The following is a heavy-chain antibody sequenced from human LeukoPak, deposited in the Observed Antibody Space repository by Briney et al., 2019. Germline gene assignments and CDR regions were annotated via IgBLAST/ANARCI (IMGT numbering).Heavy chain of an antibody. D-gene: IGHD5-24*01. CDR1: GFTFSNYE. Sequence: PGGSLRLSCAASGFTFSNYEMNWVRQAPGKGLEWVSLISRSGSTIYYADSVKGRFTISRDNAKNTLYLQMSSLRAEDTGVYYCGSSEDGYIDHWGQGTLVSVSS. V-gene: IGHV3-48*03. CDR3: GSSEDGYIDH. J-gene: IGHJ4*02. CDR2: ISRSGSTI.